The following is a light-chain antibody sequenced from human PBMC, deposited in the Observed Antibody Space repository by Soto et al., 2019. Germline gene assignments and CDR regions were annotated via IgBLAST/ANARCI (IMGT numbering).Light chain of an antibody. CDR1: SSDVGGYNY. Sequence: QSGLTQPRSVSGSPGQSVTISCTGTSSDVGGYNYVSWYQQHPGKAPKLMIYDVSKRPSGVPDRFSGSKSGNTASLTISGLQAEDEVDYYCCSYGGSYTFVFGGGTMLTVL. CDR3: CSYGGSYTFV. CDR2: DVS. V-gene: IGLV2-11*01. J-gene: IGLJ2*01.